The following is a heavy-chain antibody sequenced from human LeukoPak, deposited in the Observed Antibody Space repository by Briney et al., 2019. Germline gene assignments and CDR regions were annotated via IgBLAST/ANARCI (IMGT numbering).Heavy chain of an antibody. V-gene: IGHV4-30-2*01. D-gene: IGHD2-2*01. CDR1: GGSISSGGYS. J-gene: IGHJ4*02. CDR3: ARGGDIVVVPAATFDY. Sequence: SQTLSLTCAVSGGSISSGGYSWSWIRQPLGKGLEWIGYIYHSGSTYYNPSLKSRVTISVDRSKNQFSLKLSSVTAADTAVYYCARGGDIVVVPAATFDYWGQGTLITVSS. CDR2: IYHSGST.